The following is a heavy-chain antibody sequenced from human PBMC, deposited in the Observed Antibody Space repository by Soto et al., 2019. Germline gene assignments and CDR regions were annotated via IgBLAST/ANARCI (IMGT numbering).Heavy chain of an antibody. J-gene: IGHJ5*02. D-gene: IGHD2-2*01. CDR3: ARANSTRYCSSTSCYEVGWFDP. CDR1: GYTFTSYG. Sequence: GSSVKVSCKASGYTFTSYGISWVRQAPGQGLEWMGWISAYNGNTNYAQKLQGRVTMTTDTSTSTAYMELRSLRSDDTAVYYCARANSTRYCSSTSCYEVGWFDPWGQGTLVTVSS. CDR2: ISAYNGNT. V-gene: IGHV1-18*01.